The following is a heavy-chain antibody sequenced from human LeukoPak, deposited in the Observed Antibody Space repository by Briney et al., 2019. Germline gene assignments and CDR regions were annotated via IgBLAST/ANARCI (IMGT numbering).Heavy chain of an antibody. D-gene: IGHD2-8*01. CDR3: ARRTVYCTNGECYSVNFDF. Sequence: SETLSLTCTVSGGSINSYYWSWIRQPPGKGLEWIGEINHSGGTNYNPSLKSRVTISVDTSKNQFSLKLTSVTAADTAVYYCARRTVYCTNGECYSVNFDFWGQGNLVTVSS. J-gene: IGHJ4*02. V-gene: IGHV4-34*01. CDR2: INHSGGT. CDR1: GGSINSYY.